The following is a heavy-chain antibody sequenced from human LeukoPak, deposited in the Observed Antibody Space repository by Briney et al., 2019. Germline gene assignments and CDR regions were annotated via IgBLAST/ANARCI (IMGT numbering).Heavy chain of an antibody. CDR1: GGSISGYY. D-gene: IGHD3-22*01. V-gene: IGHV4-59*08. CDR2: IYYSGST. Sequence: PSETLSLTCTVSGGSISGYYWSWIRQPPGKGLEWIGYIYYSGSTNYNPSLKSRVTISLDTSKNQFSLKLSSVTAADTAEYYCARHTDSSGDYDPWGQGTLVTVSS. CDR3: ARHTDSSGDYDP. J-gene: IGHJ5*02.